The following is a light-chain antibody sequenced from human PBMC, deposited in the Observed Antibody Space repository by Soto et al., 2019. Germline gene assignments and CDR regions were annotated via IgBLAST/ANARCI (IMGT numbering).Light chain of an antibody. CDR2: GAS. Sequence: EIVLTQSPCTLSLSPGERATLSCRASQSVSSSYLAWYQQKPGQAPGLLIYGASSRATGIPDRFSGSGSGTDFTLTISRLEPEDFAVYYCQQYGSSLGFTFGPGTKVDIK. V-gene: IGKV3-20*01. CDR3: QQYGSSLGFT. CDR1: QSVSSSY. J-gene: IGKJ3*01.